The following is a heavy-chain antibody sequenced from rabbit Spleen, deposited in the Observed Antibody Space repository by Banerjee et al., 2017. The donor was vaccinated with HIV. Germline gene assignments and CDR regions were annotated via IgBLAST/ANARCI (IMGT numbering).Heavy chain of an antibody. J-gene: IGHJ4*01. Sequence: QEQLVESGGGLVKPEGSLKLSCTASGFSFSNKAVMCWVRQAPGEGLECIACIYADRSGSTYYANWAKGRFTISRTSSTTVTLEMTSLTAADTATYFCARGSAAMTMVITGFYLNLWGQGTLVTVS. CDR2: IYADRSGST. V-gene: IGHV1S45*01. CDR1: GFSFSNKAV. CDR3: ARGSAAMTMVITGFYLNL. D-gene: IGHD2-1*01.